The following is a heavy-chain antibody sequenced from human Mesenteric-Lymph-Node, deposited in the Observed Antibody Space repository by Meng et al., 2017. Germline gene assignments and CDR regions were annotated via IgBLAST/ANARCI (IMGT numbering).Heavy chain of an antibody. V-gene: IGHV3-74*01. CDR3: ARDKVFVSHYQFYDDSSDYPDY. J-gene: IGHJ4*02. D-gene: IGHD3-22*01. Sequence: GESLKISCAASGFTFSSYWMHWVRQAPGKGLVWVSRINSDGSSTSYADSVKGRFTISRDNAKDPLYLQMNSLKAEDTAVYYCARDKVFVSHYQFYDDSSDYPDYWGQGTLVTVSS. CDR2: INSDGSST. CDR1: GFTFSSYW.